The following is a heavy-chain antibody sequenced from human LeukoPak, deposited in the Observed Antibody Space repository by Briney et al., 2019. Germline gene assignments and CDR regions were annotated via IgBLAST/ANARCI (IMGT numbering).Heavy chain of an antibody. CDR1: GGTFSSYA. J-gene: IGHJ4*02. Sequence: ASVKVSCKASGGTFSSYAISWVRQAPGQGLEWMGGIIPIFGTANYAQKFQGRVTITTDESTSTAYMELSSLRSEDTAVYYCARSPYGSGSLYYFDYWGQGALVTVSS. CDR2: IIPIFGTA. D-gene: IGHD3-10*01. CDR3: ARSPYGSGSLYYFDY. V-gene: IGHV1-69*05.